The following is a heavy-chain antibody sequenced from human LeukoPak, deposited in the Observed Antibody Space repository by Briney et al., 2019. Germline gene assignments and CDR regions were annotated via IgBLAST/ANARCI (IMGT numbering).Heavy chain of an antibody. J-gene: IGHJ1*01. CDR1: GFTFSDYY. D-gene: IGHD6-13*01. CDR2: IYHSGST. CDR3: ATLAAAGDFQH. Sequence: LRLSCAASGFTFSDYYMSWIRQAPGKGLEWIGSIYHSGSTYYNPSLKSRVTISVDTSKNQFSLKLSSVTAADTAVYYCATLAAAGDFQHWGQGTLVTVSS. V-gene: IGHV4-38-2*01.